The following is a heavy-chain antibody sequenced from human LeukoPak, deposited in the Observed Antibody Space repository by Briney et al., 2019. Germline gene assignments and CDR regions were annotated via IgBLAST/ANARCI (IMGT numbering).Heavy chain of an antibody. J-gene: IGHJ1*01. D-gene: IGHD2/OR15-2a*01. Sequence: PGGSLRLSCAASGFTLCSYIMNWGRPAPRKGLGWVSYISGSGSTIYYADSLKSRFTISRDNAQNSLYLQMNSLRDGDTAVNYWAKDKISFQYWGQGTMVTVSS. CDR2: ISGSGSTI. CDR3: AKDKISFQY. V-gene: IGHV3-48*02. CDR1: GFTLCSYI.